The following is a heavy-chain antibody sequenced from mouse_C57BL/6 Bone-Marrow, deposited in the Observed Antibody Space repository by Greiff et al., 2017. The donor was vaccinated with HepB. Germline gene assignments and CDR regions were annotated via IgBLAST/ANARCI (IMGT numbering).Heavy chain of an antibody. Sequence: EVKLVESGGDLVKPGGSLKLSCAASGFTFSSYGMSWVRQTPDKRLEWVATISSGGSYTYYPDSVKGRFTISRDNAKNTLYLQMSSLKSEDTAMYYCASPGRTTVVAHYYAMDYWGQGTSVTVSS. CDR3: ASPGRTTVVAHYYAMDY. CDR1: GFTFSSYG. J-gene: IGHJ4*01. D-gene: IGHD1-1*01. V-gene: IGHV5-6*01. CDR2: ISSGGSYT.